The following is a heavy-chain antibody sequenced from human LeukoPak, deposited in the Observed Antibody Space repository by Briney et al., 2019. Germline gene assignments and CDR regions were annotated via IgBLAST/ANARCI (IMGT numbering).Heavy chain of an antibody. CDR3: ARGYDSSGYYYEEYYFDY. Sequence: GGSLRLSCAASGFTFSSYSMNWVRQAPGKGLEWVSSIGSSSSYIYYADSVKGRFTISRDNAKNSLYLQMNSLRAEDTAVYYCARGYDSSGYYYEEYYFDYWGQGTLVTVSS. CDR2: IGSSSSYI. V-gene: IGHV3-21*01. CDR1: GFTFSSYS. D-gene: IGHD3-22*01. J-gene: IGHJ4*02.